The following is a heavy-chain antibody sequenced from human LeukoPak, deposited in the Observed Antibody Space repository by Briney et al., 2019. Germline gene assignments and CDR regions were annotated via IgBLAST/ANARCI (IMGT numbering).Heavy chain of an antibody. D-gene: IGHD3-22*01. CDR2: IIPILGIA. J-gene: IGHJ4*02. CDR3: ASFYYDRSGYLDY. CDR1: GGTFSSYT. V-gene: IGHV1-69*02. Sequence: SVKVSCKASGGTFSSYTISWVRQAPGQGLEWMGRIIPILGIANYAQKFQGRVTITADKSTSTAYMELSSLRSEDTAVCYCASFYYDRSGYLDYWGQGTLVTVSS.